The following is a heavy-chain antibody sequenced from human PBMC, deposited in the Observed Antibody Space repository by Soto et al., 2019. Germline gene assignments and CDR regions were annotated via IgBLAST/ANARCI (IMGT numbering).Heavy chain of an antibody. Sequence: SVKVSCKASGGTFSSYATSWVRQAPGQGLEWMGGIIPIFGTANYAQKFQGRVTITRDTSASTAYMELSSLRSEDTAVYYCARDLGGWPDYWGQGTLVTVLL. V-gene: IGHV1-69*05. J-gene: IGHJ4*02. CDR3: ARDLGGWPDY. CDR1: GGTFSSYA. D-gene: IGHD2-15*01. CDR2: IIPIFGTA.